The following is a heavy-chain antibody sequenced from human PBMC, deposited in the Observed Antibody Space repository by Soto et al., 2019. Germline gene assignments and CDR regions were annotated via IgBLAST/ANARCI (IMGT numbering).Heavy chain of an antibody. CDR3: GRVMIGTSRPTDSDY. CDR1: GASISSRDYY. V-gene: IGHV4-39*01. CDR2: IDYNGVT. Sequence: PSETLSLTCTVSGASISSRDYYWGWIRQTPGKGLEWIGNIDYNGVTYYNPSLKSRVTVSKGTSKNQFSLKVASVTAADTAIYYCGRVMIGTSRPTDSDYWGQGTQVTVSS. J-gene: IGHJ4*02. D-gene: IGHD2-8*01.